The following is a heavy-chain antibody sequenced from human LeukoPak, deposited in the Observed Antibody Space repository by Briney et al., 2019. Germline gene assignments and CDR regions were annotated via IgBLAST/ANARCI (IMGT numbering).Heavy chain of an antibody. J-gene: IGHJ4*02. CDR3: AKSPYIASHIDFDY. V-gene: IGHV4-39*07. Sequence: PSETLSLTCTVSGGSISSSSYYWGWIRQPPGKGLEWIGSIYYSGSTYYNPSLKSRVTISVDTSKNQFSLKLSSVTAADTAVYYCAKSPYIASHIDFDYWGQGTLVTVSS. CDR1: GGSISSSSYY. D-gene: IGHD3-16*01. CDR2: IYYSGST.